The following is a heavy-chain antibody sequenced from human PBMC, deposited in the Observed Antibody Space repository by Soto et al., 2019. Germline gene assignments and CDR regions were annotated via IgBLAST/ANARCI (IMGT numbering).Heavy chain of an antibody. J-gene: IGHJ6*03. CDR3: ARQTPHTHYDFWSGYYTGALAHYYYYDMDV. D-gene: IGHD3-3*01. CDR2: ISAYNGNT. Sequence: ASVKVSCKASGYTFTSYGISWVRQAPGQGLEWMGWISAYNGNTNYAQKLQGRVTMTTDTSTSTAYMELRSLRSDDTAVYYCARQTPHTHYDFWSGYYTGALAHYYYYDMDVWGKGTTVTAP. V-gene: IGHV1-18*01. CDR1: GYTFTSYG.